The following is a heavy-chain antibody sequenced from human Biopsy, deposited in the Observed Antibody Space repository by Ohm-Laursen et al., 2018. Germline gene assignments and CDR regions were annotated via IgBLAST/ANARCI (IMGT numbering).Heavy chain of an antibody. CDR1: GDSISFPY. J-gene: IGHJ4*02. CDR3: TAGATWLVHY. Sequence: SQTLSLTCTASGDSISFPYWGWFRQPPGKGLEYIGSTHDTGTTDYSPSLKTRVSLSVDTSTKVFSLILSSVTAADTAVYYCTAGATWLVHYWGQGTLVIVSS. D-gene: IGHD6-19*01. CDR2: THDTGTT. V-gene: IGHV4-59*11.